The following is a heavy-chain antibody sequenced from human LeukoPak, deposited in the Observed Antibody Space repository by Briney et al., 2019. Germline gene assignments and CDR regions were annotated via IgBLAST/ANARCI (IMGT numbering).Heavy chain of an antibody. Sequence: GGSLRLSCAASGFTFSDYYMSWIRQAPGKGLEWVSYISSSGSTIYYADSVKGRFTISRDNAKNSLYLQMNGLRAEDTAVYYCARDGFFDSSWYAGVYYYMDVWGKGTTVTVSS. J-gene: IGHJ6*03. CDR1: GFTFSDYY. CDR3: ARDGFFDSSWYAGVYYYMDV. V-gene: IGHV3-11*04. D-gene: IGHD6-13*01. CDR2: ISSSGSTI.